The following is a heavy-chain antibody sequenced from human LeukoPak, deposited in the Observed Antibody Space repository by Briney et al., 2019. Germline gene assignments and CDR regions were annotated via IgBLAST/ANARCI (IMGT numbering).Heavy chain of an antibody. V-gene: IGHV4-59*11. CDR1: GGSLSSHF. J-gene: IGHJ4*02. CDR3: TRRSSGSYLHGP. CDR2: IYYSGST. D-gene: IGHD1-26*01. Sequence: PSETLSLTCTVSGGSLSSHFLSWIREPPGKGLEWSGYIYYSGSTNYNPSLKSRVNIPVDTSKHQFSLKLSRATSAHRAGFYFTRRSSGSYLHGPWGQGTLVTVSS.